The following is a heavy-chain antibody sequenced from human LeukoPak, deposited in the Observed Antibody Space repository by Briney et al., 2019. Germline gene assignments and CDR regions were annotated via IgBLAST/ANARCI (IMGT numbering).Heavy chain of an antibody. Sequence: GSVKVSCKASGYTFSTYVISWVRQALGQGLEWMGWIRTYNGNTEYAQQFQGRVTMTTDTSTSTAYMELRSLRSDDTAVYYCARDPPHSSGPNSPCFEYWGQGTLVTVSS. V-gene: IGHV1-18*01. D-gene: IGHD6-19*01. CDR3: ARDPPHSSGPNSPCFEY. J-gene: IGHJ4*02. CDR2: IRTYNGNT. CDR1: GYTFSTYV.